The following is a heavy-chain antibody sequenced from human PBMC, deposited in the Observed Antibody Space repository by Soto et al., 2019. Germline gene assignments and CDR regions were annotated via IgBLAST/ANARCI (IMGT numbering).Heavy chain of an antibody. Sequence: QVQLEESGGGVVQPGRSLRLSCAASGFTFSSYGMHWVRQAPGKGLEWVAVIWYDGSNKYYADSVKGRFTISRDNSKNTLYLQMNSLRAEDTAVYYCARDDCSGGSCYPGYWGQGTLVTVSS. D-gene: IGHD2-15*01. CDR2: IWYDGSNK. CDR3: ARDDCSGGSCYPGY. J-gene: IGHJ4*02. V-gene: IGHV3-33*01. CDR1: GFTFSSYG.